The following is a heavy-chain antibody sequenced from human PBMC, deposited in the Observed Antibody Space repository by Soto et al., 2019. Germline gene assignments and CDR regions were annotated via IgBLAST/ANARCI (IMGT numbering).Heavy chain of an antibody. CDR2: IIPIFGTA. CDR1: GGTFSSYA. V-gene: IGHV1-69*01. Sequence: QVPLVQSGAEVKKPGSSVKVSCKASGGTFSSYAISWVRQAPGQGLEWMGGIIPIFGTANYAQKFQGRVTITADESTSTAYMELSSLRSEDTAVYYCARDPAQYYYDRWGTNDAFDIWGQGTMVTVSS. J-gene: IGHJ3*02. CDR3: ARDPAQYYYDRWGTNDAFDI. D-gene: IGHD3-22*01.